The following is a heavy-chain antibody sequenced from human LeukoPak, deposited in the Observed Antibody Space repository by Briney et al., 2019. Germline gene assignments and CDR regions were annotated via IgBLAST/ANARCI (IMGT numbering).Heavy chain of an antibody. CDR3: ASLARSCSSTSCYESFDP. J-gene: IGHJ5*02. CDR2: MNPNSGNT. CDR1: GYTFTSYD. D-gene: IGHD2-2*01. V-gene: IGHV1-8*03. Sequence: ASVKVSCKASGYTFTSYDINWVRQATGQGLEWMGWMNPNSGNTGYAQKFQGRVTITRNTSISTAYMELSSLRSEDTAVYYCASLARSCSSTSCYESFDPWGQGTLVTVSS.